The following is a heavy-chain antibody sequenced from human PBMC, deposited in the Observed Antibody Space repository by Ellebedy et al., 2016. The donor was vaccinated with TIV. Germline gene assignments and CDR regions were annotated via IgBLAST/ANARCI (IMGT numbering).Heavy chain of an antibody. CDR1: GYTFTRYA. J-gene: IGHJ4*02. Sequence: AASVKVSCKASGYTFTRYAIHWVRQAPGQRLEWMGWINAGNGNTKYSQKFQGRVTITRDTSASTAYMELSSLRSEDTAVYYCARGDHTFYAYSGSSDFDYWGQGTLVTVSS. CDR3: ARGDHTFYAYSGSSDFDY. D-gene: IGHD1-26*01. CDR2: INAGNGNT. V-gene: IGHV1-3*01.